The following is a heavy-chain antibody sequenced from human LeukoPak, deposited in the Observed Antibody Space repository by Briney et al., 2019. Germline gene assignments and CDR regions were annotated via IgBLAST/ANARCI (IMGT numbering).Heavy chain of an antibody. J-gene: IGHJ3*01. CDR1: GFTFRDAA. D-gene: IGHD5-24*01. Sequence: PGGSLRLSCAVSGFTFRDAAMTRVRQAPGKGLEWVSLISSSGNNAYYADSVKGRFTISRDNSKNTLSLQMNSLRVEDTAIYYCAKDIQLSTWGLGTMVTVSS. V-gene: IGHV3-23*01. CDR2: ISSSGNNA. CDR3: AKDIQLST.